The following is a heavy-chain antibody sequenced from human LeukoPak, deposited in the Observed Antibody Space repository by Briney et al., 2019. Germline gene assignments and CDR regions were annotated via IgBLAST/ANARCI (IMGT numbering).Heavy chain of an antibody. CDR2: INAGNGNT. Sequence: ASVKVSFKASGYTFTSYAMHWVSQAPGQRLEWMGWINAGNGNTKYSQKFQGRVTITRDTSASTAYMELSSLRSEDTAVYYCARKAIVGYWDDSSGYYSYFDYWGQGTLVTVSS. CDR3: ARKAIVGYWDDSSGYYSYFDY. CDR1: GYTFTSYA. J-gene: IGHJ4*02. V-gene: IGHV1-3*01. D-gene: IGHD3-22*01.